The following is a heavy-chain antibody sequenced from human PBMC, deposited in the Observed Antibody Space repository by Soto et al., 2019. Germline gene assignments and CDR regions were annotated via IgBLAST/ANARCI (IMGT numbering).Heavy chain of an antibody. D-gene: IGHD3-22*01. V-gene: IGHV1-69*13. CDR3: ARDLTSSGHESHGY. Sequence: ASVKVSCKASGGTFSSYAISWVRQAPGQGLEWMGGIIPIFGTANYAQKFQGRVTITADESTSTAYMELSSLRSEDTAVYYCARDLTSSGHESHGYWGPGTLVTLSS. J-gene: IGHJ4*02. CDR1: GGTFSSYA. CDR2: IIPIFGTA.